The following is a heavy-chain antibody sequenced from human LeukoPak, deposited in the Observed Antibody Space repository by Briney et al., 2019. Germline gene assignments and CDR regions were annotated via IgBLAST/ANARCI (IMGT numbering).Heavy chain of an antibody. CDR2: INPNSGGK. V-gene: IGHV1-2*02. J-gene: IGHJ4*02. Sequence: ASVKVSCKASGYTLTANYIHWVRQAPGQGLEWMGWINPNSGGKSYAQKFQGRVTMTRDTSINTAYMEVNELRSDDTAVYYCARVNAFSSLPLDYWGQGTPVTVTS. D-gene: IGHD2-15*01. CDR1: GYTLTANY. CDR3: ARVNAFSSLPLDY.